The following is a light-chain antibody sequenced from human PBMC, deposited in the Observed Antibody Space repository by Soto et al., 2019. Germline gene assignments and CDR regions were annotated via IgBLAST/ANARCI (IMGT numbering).Light chain of an antibody. J-gene: IGKJ5*01. V-gene: IGKV2D-29*01. CDR2: EVY. CDR3: MQSIQLPII. Sequence: DIVLTQTPLTLSVTPGQPASISCKSSQSLLHSDAKTYLYWYLQKPGQPLQLLIYEVYRRYSGVXNXXSGSGSGTDFTLKISRVEAEDAGIYYCMQSIQLPIIFGQGTRLEIK. CDR1: QSLLHSDAKTY.